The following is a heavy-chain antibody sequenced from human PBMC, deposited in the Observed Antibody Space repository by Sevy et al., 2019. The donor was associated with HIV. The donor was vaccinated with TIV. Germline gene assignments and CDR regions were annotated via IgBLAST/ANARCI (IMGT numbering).Heavy chain of an antibody. CDR2: IKARADGGTA. Sequence: GGSLRLSCTASGFTFTYAWMSWVRQAPGKGLEWVGRIKARADGGTADYAEPVKGRFTISRDDSKNTLYLQMNSLKIEDTAVYYCGTDPIIVLLVTDGMDVWGQGTTVTVSS. D-gene: IGHD2-8*01. CDR3: GTDPIIVLLVTDGMDV. J-gene: IGHJ6*02. V-gene: IGHV3-15*01. CDR1: GFTFTYAW.